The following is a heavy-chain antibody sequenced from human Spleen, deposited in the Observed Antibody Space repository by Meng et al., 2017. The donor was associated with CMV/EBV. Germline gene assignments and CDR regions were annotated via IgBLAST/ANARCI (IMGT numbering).Heavy chain of an antibody. CDR3: ARDLGYGGNNWFDP. Sequence: EVQLVESGGGWVQPGGSLRLSCAASGFTVSSNYMSWVRQAPGKGLEWVSVIYSGGSTYYADSVKGRFTISRDNSKNTLYLQMNSLRAEDTAVYYCARDLGYGGNNWFDPWGQGTLVTVSS. CDR2: IYSGGST. D-gene: IGHD4-23*01. CDR1: GFTVSSNY. V-gene: IGHV3-66*01. J-gene: IGHJ5*02.